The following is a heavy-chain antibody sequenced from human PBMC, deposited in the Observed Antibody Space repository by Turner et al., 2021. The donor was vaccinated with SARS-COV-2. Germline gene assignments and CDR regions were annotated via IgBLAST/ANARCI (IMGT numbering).Heavy chain of an antibody. CDR3: ARDIADRRRAFDY. V-gene: IGHV4-34*01. CDR1: GGSFSGYY. CDR2: ISHSGTT. J-gene: IGHJ4*02. D-gene: IGHD6-6*01. Sequence: QVQLQQWGAGLLKPSETLSLTCAVYGGSFSGYYWSWIRQPPGKGLEWIGEISHSGTTNYNPSLKNRVTISKDTSKNQFSLKLSSVTAADTGVHYCARDIADRRRAFDYWGQGTQVTVSS.